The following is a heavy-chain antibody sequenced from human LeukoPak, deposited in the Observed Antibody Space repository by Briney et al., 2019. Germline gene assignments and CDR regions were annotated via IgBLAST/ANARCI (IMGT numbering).Heavy chain of an antibody. Sequence: ASVKVSCKASGYTFTSYGISWVRQAPGQGLEWMGWISAYNGNTNYAQKLQGRVTMTTDTSTSTAYMELRSLRSDDTAVYYCARGFGMLDTLTGYCFDYWGQGTLVTVSS. CDR3: ARGFGMLDTLTGYCFDY. CDR1: GYTFTSYG. D-gene: IGHD3-9*01. J-gene: IGHJ4*02. CDR2: ISAYNGNT. V-gene: IGHV1-18*04.